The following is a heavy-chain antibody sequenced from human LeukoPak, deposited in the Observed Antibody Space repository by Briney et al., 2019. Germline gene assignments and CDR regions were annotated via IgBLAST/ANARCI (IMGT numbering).Heavy chain of an antibody. V-gene: IGHV3-66*01. Sequence: PGGPLRLSCAASGLIVSSNHMNWVRQPPGKGLEWVSIIYSSDYRYYADSVRGRFIISRDNYKNTLYLQMTSLRVEDTAVYYCATERPGSRVLDYWGQGNVVTVSS. CDR2: IYSSDYR. CDR3: ATERPGSRVLDY. D-gene: IGHD3-10*01. J-gene: IGHJ4*02. CDR1: GLIVSSNH.